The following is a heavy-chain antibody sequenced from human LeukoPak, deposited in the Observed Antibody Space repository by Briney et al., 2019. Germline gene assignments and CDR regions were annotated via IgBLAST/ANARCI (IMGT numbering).Heavy chain of an antibody. J-gene: IGHJ4*02. CDR3: ASLRSSSPVQVY. CDR2: IYYGSTGI. D-gene: IGHD6-6*01. CDR1: GFTVSSNY. Sequence: GGSLRLSCAASGFTVSSNYMSWVRQVQGKGLEWVSVIYYGSTGIHYADSVKGRFTISRDDSKNTLYLQMDSLRAEDRVVYYWASLRSSSPVQVYWGGGAL. V-gene: IGHV3-66*01.